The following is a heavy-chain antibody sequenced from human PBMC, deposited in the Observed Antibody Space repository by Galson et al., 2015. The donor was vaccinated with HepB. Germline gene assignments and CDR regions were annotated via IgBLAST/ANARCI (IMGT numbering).Heavy chain of an antibody. V-gene: IGHV6-1*01. J-gene: IGHJ4*02. CDR3: AALGPPLDY. CDR2: TYYRSKWYN. CDR1: GDSVSNKNTA. Sequence: CAISGDSVSNKNTAWNWIRQSPLRGLEWLGRTYYRSKWYNNYAVPVKSRITINPDTSKNQFSLQLNSVTPEDTAVYYCAALGPPLDYWGQGILVTVST.